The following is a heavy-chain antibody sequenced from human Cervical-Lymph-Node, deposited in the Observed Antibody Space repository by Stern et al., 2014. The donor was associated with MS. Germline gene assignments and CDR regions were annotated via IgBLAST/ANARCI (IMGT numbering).Heavy chain of an antibody. D-gene: IGHD6-19*01. CDR2: ISFDRSIK. V-gene: IGHV3-30*04. CDR3: AREPATPLPITVAGSFDY. Sequence: VQLVESGGGVVQPGRSLRLSCTASGFTFSSYSFHWVRQAPAKGLRWVALISFDRSIKYFADSVKGRFTISRDNSKDTLYLQMNSLRTEDTAVYYCAREPATPLPITVAGSFDYWGQGTLVTVSS. CDR1: GFTFSSYS. J-gene: IGHJ4*02.